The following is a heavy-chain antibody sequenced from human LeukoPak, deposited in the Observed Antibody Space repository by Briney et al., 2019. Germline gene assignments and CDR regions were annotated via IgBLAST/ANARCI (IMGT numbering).Heavy chain of an antibody. Sequence: SQTLSLTCAISGDSVSSNSAAWNWIRQSPSRGLEWLGRTYYRSKWYNEYAVSVKSRITINPDPSNNQFSLQLNSVTPEDTAVYYCARHRPIVVVIANWGQGTLVTVSS. CDR2: TYYRSKWYN. J-gene: IGHJ4*02. V-gene: IGHV6-1*01. D-gene: IGHD2-21*01. CDR3: ARHRPIVVVIAN. CDR1: GDSVSSNSAA.